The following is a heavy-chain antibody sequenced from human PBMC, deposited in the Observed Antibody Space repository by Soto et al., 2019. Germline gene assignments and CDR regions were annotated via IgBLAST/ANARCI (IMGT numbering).Heavy chain of an antibody. D-gene: IGHD2-2*01. CDR3: ILDCTSMSFYGYRGVEV. J-gene: IGHJ6*02. CDR2: IIPVFGTA. CDR1: GGTFSSFL. Sequence: QVQLVQAGAEVKTPGYSVKVSCKASGGTFSSFLMGWMRQAPGQGLEWLGGIIPVFGTATYAQKFQGRVTITADDSTSAVFMELSGLTSESTAVYYCILDCTSMSFYGYRGVEVWGQVTTVTGSS. V-gene: IGHV1-69*01.